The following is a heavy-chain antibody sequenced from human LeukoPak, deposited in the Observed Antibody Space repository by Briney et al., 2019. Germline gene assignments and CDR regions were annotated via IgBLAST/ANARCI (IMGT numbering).Heavy chain of an antibody. CDR2: IRYDGSNK. V-gene: IGHV3-30*02. J-gene: IGHJ4*02. Sequence: QAGGSLRLSCAASGFTFSSYGMHWVRQAPGKGLEWVAFIRYDGSNKYYADSVKGRFTISRDNSKNTLYLQMSSLRAEDTAIYYCAKEPLYDSSGDHSGDYWGQGTLVIVSS. CDR1: GFTFSSYG. CDR3: AKEPLYDSSGDHSGDY. D-gene: IGHD3-22*01.